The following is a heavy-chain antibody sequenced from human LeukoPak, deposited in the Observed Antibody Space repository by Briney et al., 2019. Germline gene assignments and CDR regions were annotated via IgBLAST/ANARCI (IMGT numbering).Heavy chain of an antibody. Sequence: SVKVSCKASGGTFSSYAISWVRQAPGQRLEWMGGIIPIFGTANYAQKFQGRVTITADESTSTAYMELSSLRSEDTAVYYCARAPLRGYRNDAFDIWGQGTMVTVSS. J-gene: IGHJ3*02. D-gene: IGHD5-18*01. V-gene: IGHV1-69*13. CDR2: IIPIFGTA. CDR1: GGTFSSYA. CDR3: ARAPLRGYRNDAFDI.